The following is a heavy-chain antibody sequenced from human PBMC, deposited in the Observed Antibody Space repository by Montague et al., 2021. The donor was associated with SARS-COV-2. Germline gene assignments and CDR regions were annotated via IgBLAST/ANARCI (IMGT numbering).Heavy chain of an antibody. Sequence: SLRLSCAASGCTFSSYDMHWVRQAPGKGLEWVAVIWYDGSNQYYGDSVKGRFTISRDNSKNTLYLQMNSLRAEDTAVYYCAREYSAPRWFGEYNRYGMDVWGQGTTVTVSS. CDR1: GCTFSSYD. V-gene: IGHV3-33*08. D-gene: IGHD3-10*01. J-gene: IGHJ6*02. CDR3: AREYSAPRWFGEYNRYGMDV. CDR2: IWYDGSNQ.